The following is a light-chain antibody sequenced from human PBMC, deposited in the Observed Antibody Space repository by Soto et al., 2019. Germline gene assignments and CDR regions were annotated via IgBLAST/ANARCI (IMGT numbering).Light chain of an antibody. Sequence: QSALTQPASVSGSPGQSITVSCTGTTSDVGGYNFVSWYQQHPGKDPKLIIYEVSYRPSGVSNRFSGSKSGNTASLTISGLQAEDEADYYCNSYTTTNGLHGVFGGGTKLTVL. V-gene: IGLV2-14*01. CDR1: TSDVGGYNF. CDR3: NSYTTTNGLHGV. J-gene: IGLJ3*02. CDR2: EVS.